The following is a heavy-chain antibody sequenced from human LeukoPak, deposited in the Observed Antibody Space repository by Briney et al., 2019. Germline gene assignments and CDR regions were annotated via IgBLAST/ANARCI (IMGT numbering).Heavy chain of an antibody. D-gene: IGHD4-17*01. J-gene: IGHJ4*02. Sequence: GSSVKVSCKASGGTFSSYAISWVRQAPGQGLEWMGRIIPILGIANYAQKFQGRVTITADKSTSTVYMELSSLRSEDTAVYYCARARDGTTVTPTLFDYWGQGTLVTVSS. CDR2: IIPILGIA. CDR1: GGTFSSYA. V-gene: IGHV1-69*04. CDR3: ARARDGTTVTPTLFDY.